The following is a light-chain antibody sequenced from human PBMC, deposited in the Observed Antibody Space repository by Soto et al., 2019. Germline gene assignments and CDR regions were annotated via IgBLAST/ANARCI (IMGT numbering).Light chain of an antibody. J-gene: IGKJ4*01. CDR2: DAS. Sequence: EIVLTQSPATLSLSPGERATLSCRASQSVSSYLAWYQQKPGQAPRLLIYDASNRATGIPARFSGSGSGTDFTLTISSLGREDFSVYYCQQRSNWPLTFGGGIKLEFK. CDR1: QSVSSY. CDR3: QQRSNWPLT. V-gene: IGKV3-11*01.